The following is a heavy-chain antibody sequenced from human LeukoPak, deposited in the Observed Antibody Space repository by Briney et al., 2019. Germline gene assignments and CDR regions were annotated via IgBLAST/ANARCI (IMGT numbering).Heavy chain of an antibody. CDR3: ARDGLEAESGRYYYYYYYMDV. D-gene: IGHD6-13*01. CDR2: ISYDGSNK. J-gene: IGHJ6*03. Sequence: GGSLRLSCTASGFTFSSYAMHWVRQAPGKGLEWVAVISYDGSNKYYADPVKGRFTISRDNSKNTLYLQMNSLRAEDTAVYYCARDGLEAESGRYYYYYYYMDVWGKGTTVTVSS. V-gene: IGHV3-30*04. CDR1: GFTFSSYA.